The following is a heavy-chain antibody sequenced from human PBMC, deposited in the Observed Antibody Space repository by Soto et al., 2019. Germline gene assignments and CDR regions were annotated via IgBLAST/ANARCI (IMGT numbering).Heavy chain of an antibody. Sequence: ASVKVSCKASGYTFTSYYMHWVRQAPGQGLEWMGIINPSGCSTSYAQKFQGRVTMTRDTSTSTVYMELSSLRSEDTAVYYCARVDCSSTSCPPRVYYYYGMDVWGQGTTVTVSS. CDR2: INPSGCST. V-gene: IGHV1-46*01. CDR3: ARVDCSSTSCPPRVYYYYGMDV. D-gene: IGHD2-2*01. J-gene: IGHJ6*02. CDR1: GYTFTSYY.